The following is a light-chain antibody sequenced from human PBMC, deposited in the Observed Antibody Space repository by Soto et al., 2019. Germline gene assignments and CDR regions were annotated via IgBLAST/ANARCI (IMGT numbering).Light chain of an antibody. CDR2: AAS. CDR1: QAISSW. V-gene: IGKV1-12*01. Sequence: DIQMTQSPSSVSASVGDRVTITCRASQAISSWLVWYQQKPGKAPNLLIYAASSLQSGVPSRFSGSGSGTDSTLTISSLQPEDFATYYCQQANSFPYTFGQGTKLEIK. CDR3: QQANSFPYT. J-gene: IGKJ2*01.